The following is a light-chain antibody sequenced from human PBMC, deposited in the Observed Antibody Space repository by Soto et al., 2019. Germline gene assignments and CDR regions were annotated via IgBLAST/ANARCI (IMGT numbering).Light chain of an antibody. CDR1: TSNIGAGYD. J-gene: IGLJ1*01. V-gene: IGLV1-40*01. CDR3: QSYDSSLSGYV. Sequence: QSVLTQPPSVSGAPGQRVTISCTESTSNIGAGYDLHWYQQLPGTAPKLLIYDDNNRPSGVPDRFSGSKSGTSASLAITGLQAEDEADYYCQSYDSSLSGYVFGTGTKVTVL. CDR2: DDN.